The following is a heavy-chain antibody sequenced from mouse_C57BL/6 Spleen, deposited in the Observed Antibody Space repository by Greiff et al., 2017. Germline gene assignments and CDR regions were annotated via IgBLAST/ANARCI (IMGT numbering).Heavy chain of an antibody. Sequence: QVQLQQSGPELVKPGASVKLSCKASGYTFTSYDINWVKQRPGQGLEWIGWIYPRDGSTKYNEKFKGKATLTVDTASSTAYMELHSLTSEDSAVYFCARETATIVTGDAMDDWGQGTSVTVSS. CDR3: ARETATIVTGDAMDD. V-gene: IGHV1-85*01. CDR2: IYPRDGST. D-gene: IGHD2-5*01. J-gene: IGHJ4*01. CDR1: GYTFTSYD.